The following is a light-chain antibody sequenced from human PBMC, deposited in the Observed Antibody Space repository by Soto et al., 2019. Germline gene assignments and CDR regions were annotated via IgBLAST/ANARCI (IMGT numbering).Light chain of an antibody. CDR3: QQAIHFPLA. Sequence: DIQMTQSPSSVSASVGDSVTITCRASQGIDNWLAWYQQKPGMAPKLLISAASNLQSGVPTRFSGSGSGTDFTLTINSLQPEDFATYFCQQAIHFPLAFGGGNKVEI. V-gene: IGKV1-12*01. CDR1: QGIDNW. CDR2: AAS. J-gene: IGKJ4*01.